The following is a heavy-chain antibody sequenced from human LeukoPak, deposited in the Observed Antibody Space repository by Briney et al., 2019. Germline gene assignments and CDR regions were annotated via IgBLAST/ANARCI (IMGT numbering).Heavy chain of an antibody. J-gene: IGHJ6*03. Sequence: ASVKVSCKASGYTFTSYAMNWVRQAPGQGLEWMGWINTNTGNPTYAQGFTGRFVFSLDTSVSTAYLQISSLKAEDTAVYYCARGGILPAAIKFYYYMDVWGKGTTVTISS. CDR2: INTNTGNP. CDR3: ARGGILPAAIKFYYYMDV. CDR1: GYTFTSYA. D-gene: IGHD2-2*01. V-gene: IGHV7-4-1*02.